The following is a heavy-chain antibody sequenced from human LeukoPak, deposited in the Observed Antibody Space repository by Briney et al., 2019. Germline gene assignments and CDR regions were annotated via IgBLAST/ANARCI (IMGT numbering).Heavy chain of an antibody. CDR3: ARVGPADTYYPSSGLDY. CDR1: GFTFSSYA. CDR2: ISYDGINK. V-gene: IGHV3-30*14. Sequence: GGSLRLSCAASGFTFSSYAIHWVRQAPGKGLEWVAVISYDGINKYYADSLKGRFTISRDNSKNTLYLQMGSLRAEDMAVYYCARVGPADTYYPSSGLDYWGQGTLVTVSS. D-gene: IGHD3-22*01. J-gene: IGHJ4*02.